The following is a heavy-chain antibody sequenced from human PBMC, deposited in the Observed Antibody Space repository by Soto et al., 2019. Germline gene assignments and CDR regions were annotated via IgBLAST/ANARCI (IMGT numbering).Heavy chain of an antibody. CDR1: GGSISSYF. D-gene: IGHD3-10*01. CDR3: ARVWGGAFDS. Sequence: SETLSLTCTVSGGSISSYFWSWIRQPPGRGLEWIGYIYYSGSTNYNPSLKSRVTISVDTSKNQFSLKLSSVTAADTAVYYCARVWGGAFDSWGQGTMVTVSS. J-gene: IGHJ3*02. V-gene: IGHV4-59*01. CDR2: IYYSGST.